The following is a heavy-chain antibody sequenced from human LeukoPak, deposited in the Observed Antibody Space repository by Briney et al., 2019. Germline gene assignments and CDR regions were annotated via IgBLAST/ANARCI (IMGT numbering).Heavy chain of an antibody. V-gene: IGHV1-46*01. CDR1: GYTLTGYC. CDR2: INPSGGST. J-gene: IGHJ4*02. CDR3: ARVGFDY. Sequence: GASVKVSCKASGYTLTGYCMHWVRQAPGQGLEWMGIINPSGGSTSYAQKFQGRVTMTRDMSTSTVYMELSSLRSEDTAVYYCARVGFDYWGQGTLVTVSS.